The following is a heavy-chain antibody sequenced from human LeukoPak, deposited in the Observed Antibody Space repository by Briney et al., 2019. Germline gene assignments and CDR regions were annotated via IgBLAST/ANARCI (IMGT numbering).Heavy chain of an antibody. J-gene: IGHJ6*03. D-gene: IGHD3-22*01. CDR3: ARDKDLYYYDSYYYYYMDV. CDR1: GYTFTGYY. CDR2: INPNSGGT. Sequence: EASVKVSCKASGYTFTGYYMHWVRQAPGQGLEWMGWINPNSGGTNYAQKFQGRVTMTRDTSISTAYMELSRLRSDDTAVYYCARDKDLYYYDSYYYYYMDVWGKGTTVTVSS. V-gene: IGHV1-2*02.